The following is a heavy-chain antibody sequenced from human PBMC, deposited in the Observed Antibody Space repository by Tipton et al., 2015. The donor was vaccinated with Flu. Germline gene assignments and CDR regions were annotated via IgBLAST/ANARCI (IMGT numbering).Heavy chain of an antibody. D-gene: IGHD3-3*01. CDR1: GGSVSSGFYY. CDR2: IYYSGTT. CDR3: ARASGVLEWQSWTFDD. J-gene: IGHJ5*02. V-gene: IGHV4-61*01. Sequence: TLSLTCSVSGGSVSSGFYYWSWIRQPPGKGLEWIGYIYYSGTTKYNPSLKSRVTMSIDTSKNQFSLNLNSVTAADTAVYYCARASGVLEWQSWTFDDWGKGTLVTVAS.